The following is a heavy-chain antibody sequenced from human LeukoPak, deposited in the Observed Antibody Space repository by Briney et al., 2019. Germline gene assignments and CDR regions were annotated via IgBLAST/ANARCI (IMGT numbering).Heavy chain of an antibody. Sequence: ASVKVSCKASGYTFTSYGISWVRQAPGQGLEWMGWISAYNGNTNYAQRLQGRVTMTTDTSTSTAYMELRSLRSDDTAVYYCARRQFITSDSDYWGQGTLVTVSS. D-gene: IGHD3-10*01. CDR3: ARRQFITSDSDY. CDR2: ISAYNGNT. CDR1: GYTFTSYG. J-gene: IGHJ4*02. V-gene: IGHV1-18*01.